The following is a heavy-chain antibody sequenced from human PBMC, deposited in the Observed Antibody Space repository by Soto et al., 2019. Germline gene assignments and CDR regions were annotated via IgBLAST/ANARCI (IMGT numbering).Heavy chain of an antibody. Sequence: GSLRLSCVASGFTFSSCSMNWVRQAPGKGLEWVSSISSSSRYINYADSVKGRFTISRDNAKNSLYLQMNSLRAEDTAVYYCARAGGAAYFDYWGQGTLVTVSS. V-gene: IGHV3-21*01. J-gene: IGHJ4*02. CDR3: ARAGGAAYFDY. CDR2: ISSSSRYI. CDR1: GFTFSSCS. D-gene: IGHD1-26*01.